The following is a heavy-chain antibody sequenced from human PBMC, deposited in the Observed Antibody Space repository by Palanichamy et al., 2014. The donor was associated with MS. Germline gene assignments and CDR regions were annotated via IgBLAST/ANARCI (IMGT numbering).Heavy chain of an antibody. D-gene: IGHD2-15*01. J-gene: IGHJ4*02. CDR2: IVSDGSDR. CDR3: TRDLLGIDY. CDR1: GFIFSHYW. Sequence: EVQLVEPGGGLVQPGSSLRLSCTASGFIFSHYWMHWVRQAPGKGLEWVSNIVSDGSDRNYTDSVKGRFTVSRDNAKNTLYLQMNSLRVEDTAVYYCTRDLLGIDYWGRGTMVTVSS. V-gene: IGHV3-74*01.